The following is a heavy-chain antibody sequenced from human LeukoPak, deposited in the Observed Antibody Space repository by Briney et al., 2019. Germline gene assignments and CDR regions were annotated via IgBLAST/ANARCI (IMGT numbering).Heavy chain of an antibody. CDR2: IYHSGST. CDR3: ARLYYDFWSGYRSADNWFDP. V-gene: IGHV4-38-2*01. D-gene: IGHD3-3*01. CDR1: GYSISSGYY. J-gene: IGHJ5*02. Sequence: SETLSLTRAVSGYSISSGYYWGWIRQPPGKGLEWIGSIYHSGSTYYNPSLKSRVTISVDTSKNQFSLKLSSVTAADTAVYYCARLYYDFWSGYRSADNWFDPWGQGTLVTVSS.